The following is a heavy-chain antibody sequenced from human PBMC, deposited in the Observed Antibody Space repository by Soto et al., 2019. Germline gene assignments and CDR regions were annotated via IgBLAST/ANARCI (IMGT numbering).Heavy chain of an antibody. CDR3: ARHLPLRGVFDF. CDR1: GDFNTNFY. CDR2: IYSSGST. V-gene: IGHV4-59*08. J-gene: IGHJ4*02. Sequence: SETLSLTCTVSGDFNTNFYWSWIRQSPGKGLEWMGFIYSSGSTRYNPSLKSRITMSLDTSKNQFSLRLSSVAAADTAVYYCARHLPLRGVFDFWGQGTQVTV. D-gene: IGHD3-10*01.